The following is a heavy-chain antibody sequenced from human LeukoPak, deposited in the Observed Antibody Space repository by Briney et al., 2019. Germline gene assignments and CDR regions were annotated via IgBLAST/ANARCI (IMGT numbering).Heavy chain of an antibody. V-gene: IGHV3-48*03. J-gene: IGHJ4*02. Sequence: GGSLRLSCAASGFTFSSYEMNWVRQAPGKGLEWVSYISCSGSTIYYADSVKGRFIISRDNAKNSLYLQMNSLRAEDTAVYYCARDRYDSSGIFDYWGQGTLVTVSS. D-gene: IGHD3-22*01. CDR2: ISCSGSTI. CDR3: ARDRYDSSGIFDY. CDR1: GFTFSSYE.